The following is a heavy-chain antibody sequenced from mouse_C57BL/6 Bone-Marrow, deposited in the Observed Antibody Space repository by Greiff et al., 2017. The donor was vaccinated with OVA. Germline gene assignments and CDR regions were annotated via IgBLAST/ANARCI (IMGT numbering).Heavy chain of an antibody. V-gene: IGHV1-19*01. CDR3: ARDTYYDYDGFAY. J-gene: IGHJ3*01. CDR1: GYTFTDYY. CDR2: INPYNGGT. D-gene: IGHD2-4*01. Sequence: VQLKESGPVLVKPGASVKMSCKASGYTFTDYYMNWVKQSHGKSLEWIGVINPYNGGTSYNQKFKGKATLTVDKSSSTAYMELNSLTSEDSAVYYCARDTYYDYDGFAYWGQGTLVTVSA.